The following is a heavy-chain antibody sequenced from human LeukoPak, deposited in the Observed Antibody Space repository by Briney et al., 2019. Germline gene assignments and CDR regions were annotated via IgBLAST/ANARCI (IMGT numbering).Heavy chain of an antibody. CDR2: FYSGGST. J-gene: IGHJ4*02. Sequence: GGSLRLSCAASGFTVSSNYMSWVRQAPGKGLEWVSVFYSGGSTYYADSVKGRFTISRDNSKNTVYLQMHSLGAEDTAVYYCSKGETDTGTLTHVYWGQGTLVTVSS. CDR1: GFTVSSNY. D-gene: IGHD1-7*01. V-gene: IGHV3-53*01. CDR3: SKGETDTGTLTHVY.